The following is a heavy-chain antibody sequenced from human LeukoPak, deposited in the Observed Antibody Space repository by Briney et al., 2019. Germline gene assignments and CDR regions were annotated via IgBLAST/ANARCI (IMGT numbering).Heavy chain of an antibody. J-gene: IGHJ4*02. CDR3: ARGPGRGPYCSGGSCYSEDGEFDY. D-gene: IGHD2-15*01. CDR2: IYYSGST. CDR1: GGSISSGDYY. Sequence: SETLSLTCTVSGGSISSGDYYWSWIRQPPGKGLEWIGYIYYSGSTYYNPSLKSRVTISVDTSKNHFSLKLSSVTAADTAVYYCARGPGRGPYCSGGSCYSEDGEFDYWGQGTLVTVSS. V-gene: IGHV4-30-4*01.